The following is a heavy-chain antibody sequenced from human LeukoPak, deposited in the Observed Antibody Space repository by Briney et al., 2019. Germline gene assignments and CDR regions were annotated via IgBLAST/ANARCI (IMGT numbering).Heavy chain of an antibody. Sequence: PSETLSLTCTVSGGSISTYYWSWIRQPPGKGLEWIGYIYYSGSTNYNPSLKSRVTISVDTSKNQLSLKLSSVTAADTAVYYCASATQWLAFDHWGQGTLVTDSS. CDR2: IYYSGST. J-gene: IGHJ4*02. CDR1: GGSISTYY. V-gene: IGHV4-59*01. CDR3: ASATQWLAFDH. D-gene: IGHD6-19*01.